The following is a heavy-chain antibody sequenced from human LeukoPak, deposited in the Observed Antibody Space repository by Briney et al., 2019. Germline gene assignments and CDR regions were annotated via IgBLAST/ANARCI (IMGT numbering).Heavy chain of an antibody. CDR2: INPTSGDT. Sequence: ASVKVSCKASGYTFTDYYMHWVRQAPGQGLEWVGWINPTSGDTNYAQKFQGRVTMTRDTSISTAYMDLSRLRFDDTAVYYCARAGFTFSDYFGSFFDYWGQGTLVTVSS. J-gene: IGHJ4*02. D-gene: IGHD3-10*01. CDR3: ARAGFTFSDYFGSFFDY. CDR1: GYTFTDYY. V-gene: IGHV1-2*02.